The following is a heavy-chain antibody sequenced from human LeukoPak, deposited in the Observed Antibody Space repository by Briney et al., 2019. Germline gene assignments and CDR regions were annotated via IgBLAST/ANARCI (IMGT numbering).Heavy chain of an antibody. CDR1: GGSFSGYY. Sequence: PSETLSLTCAVYGGSFSGYYWSLIRQPPGKGLEWIGEINHSGSTNYNPSLKSRVTISVDTSKNQFSLKLSSVTAADTAVYYCARGRGGYCSSTSCYRIDPWGQGTLVTVSS. J-gene: IGHJ5*02. V-gene: IGHV4-34*01. D-gene: IGHD2-2*01. CDR2: INHSGST. CDR3: ARGRGGYCSSTSCYRIDP.